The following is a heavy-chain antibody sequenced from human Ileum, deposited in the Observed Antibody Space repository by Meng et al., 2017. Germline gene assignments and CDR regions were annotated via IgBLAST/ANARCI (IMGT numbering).Heavy chain of an antibody. CDR1: GGTFSSYT. CDR3: ARSSLGWPFLPFDY. J-gene: IGHJ4*02. CDR2: IIPIIGIA. V-gene: IGHV1-69*02. D-gene: IGHD3-3*01. Sequence: QVQLVQSGAEVKKPGSSVKVSCKASGGTFSSYTISGVRQAPGQGLEWMGRIIPIIGIANYAQKFQGRVTITADKSTSTAYMELSSLRSEDTAVYYCARSSLGWPFLPFDYWGQGTLVTVSS.